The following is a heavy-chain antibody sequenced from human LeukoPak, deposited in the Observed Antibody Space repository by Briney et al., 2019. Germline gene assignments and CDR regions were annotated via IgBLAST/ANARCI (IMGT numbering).Heavy chain of an antibody. CDR2: IKQDGSEK. V-gene: IGHV3-7*01. CDR3: ARVSGVGITMIVVVIQGEASYFDY. J-gene: IGHJ4*02. D-gene: IGHD3-22*01. Sequence: GGSLRLSCAASGFTFSSYWMSWVRQAPGKGLEWVANIKQDGSEKYYVDSVKGRFTISRDNAKNSLYLQMNSLRAEDTAVYYCARVSGVGITMIVVVIQGEASYFDYWGQGTLVTVSS. CDR1: GFTFSSYW.